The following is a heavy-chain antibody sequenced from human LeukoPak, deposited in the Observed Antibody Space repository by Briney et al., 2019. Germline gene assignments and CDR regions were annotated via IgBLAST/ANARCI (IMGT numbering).Heavy chain of an antibody. V-gene: IGHV1-8*01. J-gene: IGHJ4*02. CDR3: ARAIRNELLSEF. CDR1: GYTFASYD. D-gene: IGHD2/OR15-2a*01. CDR2: MNPNSGNT. Sequence: ASVKVSCKASGYTFASYDITWVRQAPGQGLEWMGWMNPNSGNTGYARKFKGRVSMTRDTSITTTYMELSSLRYEDTAVYYCARAIRNELLSEFWGQGSLITVSS.